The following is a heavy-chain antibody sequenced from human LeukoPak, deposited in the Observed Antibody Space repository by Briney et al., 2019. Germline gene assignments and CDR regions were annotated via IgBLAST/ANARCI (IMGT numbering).Heavy chain of an antibody. D-gene: IGHD2/OR15-2a*01. J-gene: IGHJ4*02. CDR2: ISNDGSAT. CDR3: ARDLHSIDY. CDR1: GFTFTSHW. Sequence: GGSLRLSFAASGFTFTSHWMHWVRQDSGRGLVWVSRISNDGSATSYADSVKGRFTISRDNAKNTLYLQMNSLRVEDTALYYCARDLHSIDYWGQGTLVTVSS. V-gene: IGHV3-74*01.